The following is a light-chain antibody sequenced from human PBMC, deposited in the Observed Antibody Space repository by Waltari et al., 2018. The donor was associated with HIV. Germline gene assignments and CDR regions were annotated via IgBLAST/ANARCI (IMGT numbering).Light chain of an antibody. CDR2: EVN. Sequence: QPALTQPPSASGSPGQSVTISCTGTRRDIGTYTYFSWYQQHPGRAPNLLIYEVNKRPSGVPDRFSGSKSANTASLTVSGLQVADEADYYCSSYAGNNNYVFGTGTRVTVL. CDR3: SSYAGNNNYV. V-gene: IGLV2-8*01. CDR1: RRDIGTYTY. J-gene: IGLJ1*01.